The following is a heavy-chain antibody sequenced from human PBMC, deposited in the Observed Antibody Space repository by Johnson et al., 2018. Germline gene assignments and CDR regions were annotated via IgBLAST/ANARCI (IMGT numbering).Heavy chain of an antibody. CDR3: ARDESPYADKQWLVQSGAFDI. Sequence: QVQLVESGGGVVQPGRSLRLSCAASGFTFSSYAMHWVRQAPGKGLEWVAVISYDGSNKYYADSVKGRFTISRDTSKNTLYLQMNSLRAEDTAGYYCARDESPYADKQWLVQSGAFDIWGQGTMVTVSS. D-gene: IGHD6-19*01. J-gene: IGHJ3*02. CDR1: GFTFSSYA. V-gene: IGHV3-30-3*01. CDR2: ISYDGSNK.